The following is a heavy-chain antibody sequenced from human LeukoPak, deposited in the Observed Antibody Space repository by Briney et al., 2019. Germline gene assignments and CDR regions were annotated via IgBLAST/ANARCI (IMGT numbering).Heavy chain of an antibody. Sequence: PGGSLRLSCAASGFTFSSYSMNWVRQAPGKGLEWVAAISSSSSYIYYADSVKGRFTISRDNAKNSLYLQMNSLRAEDTAVYYCARDGAQQRQSNENFDYWGQGTLVTVSS. CDR2: ISSSSSYI. J-gene: IGHJ4*02. CDR1: GFTFSSYS. V-gene: IGHV3-21*01. D-gene: IGHD6-25*01. CDR3: ARDGAQQRQSNENFDY.